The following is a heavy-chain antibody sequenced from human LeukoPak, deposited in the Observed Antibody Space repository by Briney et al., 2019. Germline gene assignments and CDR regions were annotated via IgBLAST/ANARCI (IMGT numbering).Heavy chain of an antibody. Sequence: GGSLRLSCAASGFTVSSNYMSWVRQAPGKGLEWVSFIYSGGSTYYADSVKGRFTISRDNSKNTVYLQMNSLRAEDTAVYYCASGVGVVRRFDYWGQGTLVTVSS. D-gene: IGHD3-3*01. CDR3: ASGVGVVRRFDY. CDR2: IYSGGST. J-gene: IGHJ4*02. V-gene: IGHV3-66*01. CDR1: GFTVSSNY.